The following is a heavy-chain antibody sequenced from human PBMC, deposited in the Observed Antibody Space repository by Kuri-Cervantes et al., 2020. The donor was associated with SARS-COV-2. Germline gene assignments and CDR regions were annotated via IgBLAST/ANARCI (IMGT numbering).Heavy chain of an antibody. V-gene: IGHV3-30-3*01. D-gene: IGHD1-26*01. Sequence: GESLKISCAASGFTFSNYAMHWVRQAPGKGLEWVAVISYDGSNKYYADSVKGRFTISRDNAKNSLYLQMNSLRAEDTAVYYCARAVPRGIVGATYAFDIWGQGTMVTVSS. CDR3: ARAVPRGIVGATYAFDI. CDR2: ISYDGSNK. CDR1: GFTFSNYA. J-gene: IGHJ3*02.